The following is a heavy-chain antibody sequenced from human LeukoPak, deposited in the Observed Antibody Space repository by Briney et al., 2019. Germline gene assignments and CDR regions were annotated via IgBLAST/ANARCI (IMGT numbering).Heavy chain of an antibody. J-gene: IGHJ6*02. Sequence: GGSLRLSCAASGFTFSSYWMHWVRQAPGKGLVWVSRINSDGSSTSYADSVKGRFTISRDNAKNTLYLQMNSLRAEDTAVHYCARATSYNNYGMDVWGQGTTVTVSS. CDR1: GFTFSSYW. CDR2: INSDGSST. CDR3: ARATSYNNYGMDV. V-gene: IGHV3-74*01.